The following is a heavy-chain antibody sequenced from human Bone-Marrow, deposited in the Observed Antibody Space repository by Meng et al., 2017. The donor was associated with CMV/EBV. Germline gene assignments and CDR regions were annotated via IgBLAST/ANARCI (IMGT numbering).Heavy chain of an antibody. CDR1: GGTFSSYA. CDR3: ARAMTLRQQQLVLLLPRRPEYYFDY. CDR2: ISAYNGNT. V-gene: IGHV1-18*01. Sequence: ASVKVSCKASGGTFSSYAISWVRQAPGQGLEWMGWISAYNGNTNYAQKLQGRVTMTTDTSTSTAYMELRSLRSEDTAVYYCARAMTLRQQQLVLLLPRRPEYYFDYWGQGTLVTVSS. D-gene: IGHD6-13*01. J-gene: IGHJ4*02.